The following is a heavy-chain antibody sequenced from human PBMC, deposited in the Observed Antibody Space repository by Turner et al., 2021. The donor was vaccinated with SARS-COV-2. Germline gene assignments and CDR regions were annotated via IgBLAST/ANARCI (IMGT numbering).Heavy chain of an antibody. CDR2: ISSYGSGI. CDR1: GSTFSSNW. J-gene: IGHJ6*03. D-gene: IGHD2-2*02. V-gene: IGHV3-74*01. CDR3: ARAGSSGYQLLYRERAYYYYDMDV. Sequence: EGKLLASGGGLVQPGGSTRLAGAASGSTFSSNWRYCVSKAPGKGLLWVPRISSYGSGISYEDSVKDRFPISRDSAKITLYLQMNSLRAEETAVYYCARAGSSGYQLLYRERAYYYYDMDVWGKGTTVTVSS.